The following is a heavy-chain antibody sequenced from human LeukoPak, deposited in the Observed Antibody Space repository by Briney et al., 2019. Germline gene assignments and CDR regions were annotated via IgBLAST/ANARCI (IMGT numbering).Heavy chain of an antibody. CDR3: ARGHADYSGSWYGRFDY. V-gene: IGHV3-53*01. CDR1: GFTVSSNF. CDR2: IYSGSNT. J-gene: IGHJ4*02. D-gene: IGHD6-13*01. Sequence: GGSLRPSCAASGFTVSSNFLSWVRQAPRRGLEWVSVIYSGSNTYYADSVKGRFTISRDNSKNTVYLQMNSLSAEDTAVDYCARGHADYSGSWYGRFDYWGQGTLVIVSS.